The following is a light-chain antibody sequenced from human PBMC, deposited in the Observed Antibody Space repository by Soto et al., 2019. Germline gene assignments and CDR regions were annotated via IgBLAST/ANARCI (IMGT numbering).Light chain of an antibody. V-gene: IGKV3-15*01. J-gene: IGKJ1*01. CDR3: QQFNGWPT. Sequence: EIVMTQSPATLSVSPGERATLSCRASQSVSRNLAWYQQKPGQAPRLLISDASTRATGIPARFSGSGSGTAFTLTISSLQSEDFAVYYCQQFNGWPTFGQGTKVEIK. CDR2: DAS. CDR1: QSVSRN.